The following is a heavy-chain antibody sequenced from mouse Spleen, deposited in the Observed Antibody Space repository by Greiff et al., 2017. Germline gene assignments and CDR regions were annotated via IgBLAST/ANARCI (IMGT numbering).Heavy chain of an antibody. CDR1: GYSFTGYF. V-gene: IGHV1-20*01. D-gene: IGHD1-1*01. CDR2: INPYNGDT. J-gene: IGHJ1*01. Sequence: EVQGVESGPELVKPGDSVKISCKASGYSFTGYFMNWVMQSHGKSLEWIGRINPYNGDTFYNQKFKGKATLTVDKSSSTAHMELRSLTSEDSAVYYCAREGVITTVAARGYFDVWGAGTTVTVSS. CDR3: AREGVITTVAARGYFDV.